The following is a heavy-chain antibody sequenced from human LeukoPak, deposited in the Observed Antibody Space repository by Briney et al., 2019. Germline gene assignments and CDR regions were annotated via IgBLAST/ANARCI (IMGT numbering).Heavy chain of an antibody. CDR3: ARTGGNSYWYFDL. Sequence: SETLSLTCTVSGDSTSSYYWSCIRQPPGKGLEWIGYIYYSGSTTYNPSLKSRVTISVDTPKDQFSLKLNSVTAADTAVYYCARTGGNSYWYFDLWGRGTLVTVSS. V-gene: IGHV4-59*08. CDR1: GDSTSSYY. J-gene: IGHJ2*01. D-gene: IGHD4-23*01. CDR2: IYYSGST.